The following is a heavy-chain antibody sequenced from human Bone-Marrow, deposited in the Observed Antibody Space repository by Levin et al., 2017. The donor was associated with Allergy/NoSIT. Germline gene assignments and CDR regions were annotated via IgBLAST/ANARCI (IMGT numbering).Heavy chain of an antibody. V-gene: IGHV3-49*05. CDR3: TRSNYDSSGDDTFDI. CDR1: GLTFGDYA. Sequence: KAGESLKISCAASGLTFGDYAVSWFRQAPGKGLEWVGFIRREVYGATTQYAASVKDRFTISRDDSKSIAYLQMNSLKTEDTAVYYCTRSNYDSSGDDTFDIWGQGTMVTVSS. CDR2: IRREVYGATT. J-gene: IGHJ3*02. D-gene: IGHD3-22*01.